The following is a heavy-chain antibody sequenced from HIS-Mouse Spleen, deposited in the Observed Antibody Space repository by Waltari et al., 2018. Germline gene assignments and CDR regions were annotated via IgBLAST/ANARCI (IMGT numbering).Heavy chain of an antibody. J-gene: IGHJ4*02. Sequence: QLQLQESGPGLVKPSETLSLTCTVSGGSISSSSYYWGWFRQPPGKGLEWIGSIYYSGSTYYNPSLKSRVTISVDTSKNQFSLKLSSVTAADTAVYYCARDGFLLGFFDYWGQGTLVTVSS. D-gene: IGHD3-16*01. CDR1: GGSISSSSYY. CDR3: ARDGFLLGFFDY. V-gene: IGHV4-39*07. CDR2: IYYSGST.